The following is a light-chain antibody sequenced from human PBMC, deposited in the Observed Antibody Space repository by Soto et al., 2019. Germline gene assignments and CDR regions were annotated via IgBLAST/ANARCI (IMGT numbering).Light chain of an antibody. CDR1: QSVSTY. CDR2: DAS. Sequence: EIVLTQSPATLSLSPGDRATLACRASQSVSTYLAWYQQKPGQAPRVVIYDASNGATGIPPRFSGSGSGTDLTLTISSLEPEDFSVYYCQQRSSWPRTFGQGTKLEIK. J-gene: IGKJ1*01. CDR3: QQRSSWPRT. V-gene: IGKV3-11*01.